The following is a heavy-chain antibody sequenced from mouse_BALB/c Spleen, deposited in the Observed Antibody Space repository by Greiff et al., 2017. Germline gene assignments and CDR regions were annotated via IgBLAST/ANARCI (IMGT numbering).Heavy chain of an antibody. Sequence: QVQLQQSGAELVRPGASVTLSCKASGYTFTDYEMHWVKQTPVHGLEWIGAIDPETGGTAYNQKFKGKATLTADKSSSTAYMELRSLTSEDSAVYYCTRAGSSYYFDDGGQGTTLTVSS. V-gene: IGHV1-15*01. J-gene: IGHJ2*01. CDR2: IDPETGGT. D-gene: IGHD1-1*01. CDR3: TRAGSSYYFDD. CDR1: GYTFTDYE.